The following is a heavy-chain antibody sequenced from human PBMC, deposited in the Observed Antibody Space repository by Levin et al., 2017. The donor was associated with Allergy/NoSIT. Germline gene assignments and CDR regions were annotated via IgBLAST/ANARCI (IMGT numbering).Heavy chain of an antibody. CDR3: ARQYYDYVWGSYPPGVDY. V-gene: IGHV3-48*02. J-gene: IGHJ4*02. CDR2: ISSSSSTI. D-gene: IGHD3-16*02. CDR1: GFTFSSYS. Sequence: GESLKISCAASGFTFSSYSMNWVRQAPGKGLEWVSYISSSSSTIYYADSVKGRFTISRDNAKNSLYLQMNSLRDEDTAVYYCARQYYDYVWGSYPPGVDYWGQGTLVTVSS.